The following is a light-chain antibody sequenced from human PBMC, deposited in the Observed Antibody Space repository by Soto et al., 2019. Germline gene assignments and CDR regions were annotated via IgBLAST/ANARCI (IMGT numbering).Light chain of an antibody. Sequence: QSVLTQPPSTSGTPGQRVTISCSGSSSNIGSNTVNWYQHLPGTAPKLLIYSNNQRPSGVPDRFSGSKSGTSASLAVSGLQSADDPDYHCAAWDESLNGYVFGTGTKVTVL. J-gene: IGLJ1*01. CDR1: SSNIGSNT. CDR3: AAWDESLNGYV. CDR2: SNN. V-gene: IGLV1-44*01.